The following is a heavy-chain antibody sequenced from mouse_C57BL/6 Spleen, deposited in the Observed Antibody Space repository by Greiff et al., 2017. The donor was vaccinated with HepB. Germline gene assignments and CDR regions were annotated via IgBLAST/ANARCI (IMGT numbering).Heavy chain of an antibody. J-gene: IGHJ4*01. CDR3: ARKDYGSSYGYAMDY. V-gene: IGHV1-59*01. CDR2: IDPSDSYT. CDR1: GYTFTSYW. Sequence: QVQLQQPGAELVRPGTSVKLSCKASGYTFTSYWMHWVKQRPGQGLEWIGVIDPSDSYTNYNQKFKGKATLTVDTSSSTAYMQLSSLTSEDSAVYYCARKDYGSSYGYAMDYWGQGTSVTVSS. D-gene: IGHD1-1*01.